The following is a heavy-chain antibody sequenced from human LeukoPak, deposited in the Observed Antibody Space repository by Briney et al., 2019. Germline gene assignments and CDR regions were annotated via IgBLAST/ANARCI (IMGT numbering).Heavy chain of an antibody. D-gene: IGHD3-9*01. CDR1: GFTFSSYA. Sequence: PGGSLRLSCAASGFTFSSYAMSWVRQAPGKGLEWVSAISGSGGSTYYADSVKGRFTISRDNSKNTLYLQMNSLRAEDTAVYYCAEQARGPPPRYFDWLSRYYFDYWGQGTLVTVSS. V-gene: IGHV3-23*01. CDR2: ISGSGGST. J-gene: IGHJ4*02. CDR3: AEQARGPPPRYFDWLSRYYFDY.